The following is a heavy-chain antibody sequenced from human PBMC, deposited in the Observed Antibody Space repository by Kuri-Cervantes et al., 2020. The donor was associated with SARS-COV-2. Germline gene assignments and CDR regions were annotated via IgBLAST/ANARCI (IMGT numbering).Heavy chain of an antibody. CDR3: ARDLGGSNYGGGDY. CDR1: GGSFSGYY. V-gene: IGHV4-34*01. D-gene: IGHD4-23*01. CDR2: IYYSGST. Sequence: GSLRLSCAVYGGSFSGYYWGWIRQPPGKGLEWIGSIYYSGSTYYNPSLKSRVTISVDTSKNQFSLKLSSVTAADTAVYYCARDLGGSNYGGGDYWGQGTLVTVSS. J-gene: IGHJ4*02.